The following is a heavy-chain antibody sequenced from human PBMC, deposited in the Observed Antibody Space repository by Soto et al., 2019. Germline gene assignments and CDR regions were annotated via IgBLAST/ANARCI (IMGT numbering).Heavy chain of an antibody. J-gene: IGHJ6*02. CDR2: ISYDGSNK. CDR3: ARDWKYQLLYLNYYYGMDV. D-gene: IGHD2-2*02. CDR1: GFTFSSYA. V-gene: IGHV3-30-3*01. Sequence: GGSLRLSCAASGFTFSSYAMHWVRQAPGKGLEWVAVISYDGSNKYYADSVKGRFTISRENSKNTLYLQMNSLRAEDTAVYYCARDWKYQLLYLNYYYGMDVWGQGTTVTVSS.